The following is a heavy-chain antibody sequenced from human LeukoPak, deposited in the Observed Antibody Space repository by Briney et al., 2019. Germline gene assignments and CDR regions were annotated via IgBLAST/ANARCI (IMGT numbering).Heavy chain of an antibody. CDR3: ARDVRGPHDF. V-gene: IGHV3-74*01. Sequence: GGSLRLSCAASGFTLSNSWMHWVRQAPGKGLVWVSRIDPDGNTDYADSVKGRFSISRDNAKNTLYLQMNSLRAEDTAVYRCARDVRGPHDFWGQGTLVTVSS. J-gene: IGHJ4*02. CDR2: IDPDGNT. CDR1: GFTLSNSW. D-gene: IGHD2/OR15-2a*01.